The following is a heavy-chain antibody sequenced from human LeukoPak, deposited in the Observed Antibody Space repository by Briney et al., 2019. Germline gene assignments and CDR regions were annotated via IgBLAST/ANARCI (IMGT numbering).Heavy chain of an antibody. Sequence: SETLSLTCTVSGGSISSSSYYWGWIRQPPGKGLEWIGSIYYSGSTYYNPSLKSRVTISVDTSKNQFSLKLSSVTAADTAVYYCVGAVAANNWFDPWGQGTLVTVSS. J-gene: IGHJ5*02. CDR3: VGAVAANNWFDP. CDR1: GGSISSSSYY. D-gene: IGHD6-19*01. CDR2: IYYSGST. V-gene: IGHV4-39*07.